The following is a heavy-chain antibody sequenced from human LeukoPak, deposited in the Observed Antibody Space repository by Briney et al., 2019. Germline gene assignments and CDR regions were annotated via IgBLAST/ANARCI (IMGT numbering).Heavy chain of an antibody. Sequence: GASLKVSCKASGYTFTSYYMHCVRQAPGQGLEWMGIINPGGGSTSYAHKFQGRVTMTRDTSTSPVYIELSSRSSEATAVSHWLRDWRLRSRGEGYYYYMDVWGKGTTVTVSS. CDR2: INPGGGST. D-gene: IGHD5-12*01. J-gene: IGHJ6*03. V-gene: IGHV1-46*01. CDR3: LRDWRLRSRGEGYYYYMDV. CDR1: GYTFTSYY.